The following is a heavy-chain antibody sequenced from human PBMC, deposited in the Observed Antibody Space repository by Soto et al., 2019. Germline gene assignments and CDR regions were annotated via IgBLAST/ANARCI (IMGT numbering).Heavy chain of an antibody. CDR1: GGSISSGGYY. CDR3: ARVRSGAYSSGCARYDAFDI. V-gene: IGHV4-31*03. J-gene: IGHJ3*02. D-gene: IGHD6-19*01. CDR2: IYYSGST. Sequence: TLSLTCTVSGGSISSGGYYWSWIRQHPGKGLEWIGYIYYSGSTYYNPSLKSRVTIPVDTSKNQFSLKLSSVTAADTAVYYCARVRSGAYSSGCARYDAFDIWGQGTMVTVSS.